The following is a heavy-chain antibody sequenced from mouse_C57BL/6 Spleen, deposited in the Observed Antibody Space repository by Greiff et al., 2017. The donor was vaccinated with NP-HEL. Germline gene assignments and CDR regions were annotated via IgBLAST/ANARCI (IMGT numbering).Heavy chain of an antibody. CDR2: IYPGSGST. CDR3: ASPYYYGSDFDY. CDR1: GYTFTSYW. J-gene: IGHJ2*01. Sequence: VQLQQPGAKLVKPGASVKMSCKASGYTFTSYWITWVKQRPGQGLEWIGDIYPGSGSTNYNEKFKSKATLTVDTSSSPAYMQLSSLTSEDSAVYYCASPYYYGSDFDYWGQGTTLTVSS. D-gene: IGHD1-1*01. V-gene: IGHV1-55*01.